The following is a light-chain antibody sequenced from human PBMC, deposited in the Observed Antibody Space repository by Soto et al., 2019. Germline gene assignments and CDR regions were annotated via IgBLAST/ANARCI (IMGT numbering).Light chain of an antibody. CDR3: QQYGSSST. Sequence: EIVLTQSPGTLSLSPGERATLSCRASHSVSSSYLAWYQQKPGQAPRLLIYGASSRPTGIPDRFSGSGSGTNFTLTISRLEPEDFAVYYCQQYGSSSTFGQGTRLEI. CDR2: GAS. CDR1: HSVSSSY. J-gene: IGKJ5*01. V-gene: IGKV3-20*01.